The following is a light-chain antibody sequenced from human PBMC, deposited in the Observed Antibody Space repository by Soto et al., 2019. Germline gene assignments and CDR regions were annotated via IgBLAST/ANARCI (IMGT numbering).Light chain of an antibody. Sequence: DIQITQSPSTLSASVGDRVTITCRASEFISKWLAWYQQKPGTAPKLLIYQASSLESGVPSRFSRSGSGTEFTLTISSLQPDDFATYYCQHYNSYLETFGQGTKVEIK. CDR1: EFISKW. J-gene: IGKJ1*01. V-gene: IGKV1-5*03. CDR3: QHYNSYLET. CDR2: QAS.